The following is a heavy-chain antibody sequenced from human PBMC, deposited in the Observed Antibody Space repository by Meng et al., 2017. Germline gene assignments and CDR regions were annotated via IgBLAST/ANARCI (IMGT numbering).Heavy chain of an antibody. J-gene: IGHJ4*02. CDR1: RYTFTSYG. CDR3: ARELEQWLTPRYYFDY. V-gene: IGHV1-18*01. Sequence: ASVKLSCEASRYTFTSYGISWVRQAPGQGLEWMGWISAYNGNTNYAQKLQGRVTMTTDTATSTAYMELRSLRSEDTDVYYCARELEQWLTPRYYFDYWGQGTLVTVSS. CDR2: ISAYNGNT. D-gene: IGHD6-19*01.